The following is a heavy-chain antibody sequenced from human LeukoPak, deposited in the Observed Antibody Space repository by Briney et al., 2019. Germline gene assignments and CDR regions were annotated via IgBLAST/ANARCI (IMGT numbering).Heavy chain of an antibody. Sequence: PSETLSLTCTVSGGSNSDYFLSWIRQPPGKGLEWIGYIYYSGSTNYNPSLRSRVTISVDTSRNHFSLKLSSLTAADTAVYYCARAAYASGGYLFDYWGQGALVTVSS. J-gene: IGHJ4*02. CDR1: GGSNSDYF. CDR3: ARAAYASGGYLFDY. CDR2: IYYSGST. D-gene: IGHD3-10*01. V-gene: IGHV4-59*01.